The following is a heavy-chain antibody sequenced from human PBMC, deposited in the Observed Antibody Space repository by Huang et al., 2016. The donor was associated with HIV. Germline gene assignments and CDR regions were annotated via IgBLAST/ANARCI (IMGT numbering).Heavy chain of an antibody. Sequence: QVQLQQWGTGLLKPSETLSLKCAVYGGSFSNYYWSWIRQSPDKGPEWIGEIKHRGSSTHNPALRSRVTMSIDTSKSQCYLNLTSVTAADTGVYYCARPKRTDVTPDSSWNYFDSWGQGTLVIVSS. J-gene: IGHJ4*02. CDR1: GGSFSNYY. CDR2: IKHRGSS. V-gene: IGHV4-34*02. CDR3: ARPKRTDVTPDSSWNYFDS. D-gene: IGHD1-1*01.